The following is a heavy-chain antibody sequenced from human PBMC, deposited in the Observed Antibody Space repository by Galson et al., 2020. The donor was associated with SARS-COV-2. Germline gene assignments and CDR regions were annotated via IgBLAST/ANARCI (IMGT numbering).Heavy chain of an antibody. CDR1: GFTFDNYA. CDR3: AKDVLRRYQVPSYFDY. D-gene: IGHD2-2*01. Sequence: GGSLRLSCTASGFTFDNYAMSWVRQAPGKGLEWVSSISSRGDNTYSADSVKGRFTISRDNSKNTLHLQMNSLRAEDTALYYCAKDVLRRYQVPSYFDYWGRGTLVTVSS. J-gene: IGHJ4*02. CDR2: ISSRGDNT. V-gene: IGHV3-23*01.